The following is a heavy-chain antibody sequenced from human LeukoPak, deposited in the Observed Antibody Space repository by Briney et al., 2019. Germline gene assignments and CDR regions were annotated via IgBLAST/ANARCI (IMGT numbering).Heavy chain of an antibody. CDR1: GFTFSSYA. J-gene: IGHJ5*02. V-gene: IGHV3-30-3*01. D-gene: IGHD6-13*01. Sequence: PGGSLRLSCAASGFTFSSYAMHWVRQAPGKGLEWVAVISYDGSNKYYADSVKGRFTISRDNSKNTLYLQMNSLRAEDTAVYNCARPIAAVAGNWFDPWGQGTLVTVSS. CDR3: ARPIAAVAGNWFDP. CDR2: ISYDGSNK.